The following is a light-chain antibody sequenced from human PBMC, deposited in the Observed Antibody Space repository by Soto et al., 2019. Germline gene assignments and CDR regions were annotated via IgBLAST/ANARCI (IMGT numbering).Light chain of an antibody. J-gene: IGKJ2*01. V-gene: IGKV3-20*01. Sequence: ESVLTQSPATLSLSPGERVTLSCRVSESVTDNYLAWYQMQAGPAPRILIYGASTSASGISARFSGSGSGTDFTLTISRLEPEDFAVYYCQKYGREPYTFGQGTRLELK. CDR2: GAS. CDR1: ESVTDNY. CDR3: QKYGREPYT.